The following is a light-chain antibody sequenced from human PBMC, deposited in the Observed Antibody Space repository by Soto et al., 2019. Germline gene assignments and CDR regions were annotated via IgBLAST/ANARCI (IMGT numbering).Light chain of an antibody. CDR3: CSFAGSYPLYV. J-gene: IGLJ1*01. Sequence: QSALTQPRSVSGSPGQSVTISCTGTSSDVGGYSYVSWFQQHPGKAPKLMIYDVSKRPSGVPDRFSGSKSGNTASLTISGLQAEDDSGYYCCSFAGSYPLYVFATGTKLTVL. CDR1: SSDVGGYSY. CDR2: DVS. V-gene: IGLV2-11*01.